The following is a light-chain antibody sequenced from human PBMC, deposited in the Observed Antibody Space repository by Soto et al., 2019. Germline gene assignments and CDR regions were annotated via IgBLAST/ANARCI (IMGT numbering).Light chain of an antibody. Sequence: QSVLTQPPSVSEAPRQRVTISCSGSSSNIGNNAVNWYQQLPGKAPKLLIYYDDLLPSGVSDRFSGSKSGTSASLAISGLQSEDEADYYCAACDDSMTRVVFGGGTKLTVL. CDR3: AACDDSMTRVV. CDR1: SSNIGNNA. CDR2: YDD. J-gene: IGLJ2*01. V-gene: IGLV1-36*01.